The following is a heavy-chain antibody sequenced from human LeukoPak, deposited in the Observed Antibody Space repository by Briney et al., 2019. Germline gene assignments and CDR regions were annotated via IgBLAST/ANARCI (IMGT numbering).Heavy chain of an antibody. CDR2: ISWNSGSI. J-gene: IGHJ6*02. Sequence: PGGSLRLSCAASGFTFDDYAMHWVRQAPGKGLEWVSGISWNSGSIGYADSVKGRFTISRDNAKNSLYLQMNSLRAEDTALYYCAKDKSNYYYYGMDVWAKGPRSPSP. CDR1: GFTFDDYA. D-gene: IGHD6-6*01. V-gene: IGHV3-9*01. CDR3: AKDKSNYYYYGMDV.